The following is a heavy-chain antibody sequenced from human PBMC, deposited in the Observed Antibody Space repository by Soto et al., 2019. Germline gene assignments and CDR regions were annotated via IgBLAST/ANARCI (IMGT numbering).Heavy chain of an antibody. CDR2: INPSGGST. CDR1: GYTFTSYY. V-gene: IGHV1-46*01. J-gene: IGHJ3*02. D-gene: IGHD4-17*01. CDR3: AKAPSTVVNPGDAFDI. Sequence: ASVKVSCKASGYTFTSYYMHWVRQAPGQGLEWMAIINPSGGSTSYAQKFQGRVTMTRDTSTSTVYMELSSLRSEDTAVYYCAKAPSTVVNPGDAFDIWGQGTMVTVSS.